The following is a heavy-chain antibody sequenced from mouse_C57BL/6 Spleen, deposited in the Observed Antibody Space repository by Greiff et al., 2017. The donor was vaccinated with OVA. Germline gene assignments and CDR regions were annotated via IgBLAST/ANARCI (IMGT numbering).Heavy chain of an antibody. Sequence: VQLQESGAELVKPGASVKMSCKASGYTFTTYPIEWMKQNHGKSLEWIGNFHPYNDDTKYNEKFKGKATLTVEKSSSTVYLELSRLTSDDSAVYYCARGYSKGYWYFDVWGTGTTVTVSS. CDR2: FHPYNDDT. V-gene: IGHV1-47*01. D-gene: IGHD2-5*01. CDR3: ARGYSKGYWYFDV. J-gene: IGHJ1*03. CDR1: GYTFTTYP.